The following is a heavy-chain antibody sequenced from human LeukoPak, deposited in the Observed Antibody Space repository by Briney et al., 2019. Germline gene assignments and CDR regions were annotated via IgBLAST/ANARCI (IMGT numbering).Heavy chain of an antibody. CDR2: IYQSGDT. CDR3: ASETVASSVVHY. V-gene: IGHV4-30-2*01. CDR1: GGSISSGDYS. D-gene: IGHD6-19*01. Sequence: PSETLSLTCAVSGGSISSGDYSWNWIRQPPGQGLEWIGNIYQSGDTNYNPSLKSRVTMSVDRSKNQFSLRLNSVTAADTAVYYCASETVASSVVHYWGQGALVTVSS. J-gene: IGHJ4*02.